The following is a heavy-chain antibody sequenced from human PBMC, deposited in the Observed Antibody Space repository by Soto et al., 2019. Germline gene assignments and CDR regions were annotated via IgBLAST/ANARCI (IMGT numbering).Heavy chain of an antibody. V-gene: IGHV4-59*01. CDR2: IYYSGST. CDR1: GGSISSYY. D-gene: IGHD2-8*01. Sequence: SETLSLTCTVSGGSISSYYWSWIRQPPWKGLEWIGYIYYSGSTNYNPSLKSRVTISVDTSKNQFSLKLSSVTAADTAVYYCAREGVSRNYYHYGMAVWGQGTTVTGSS. J-gene: IGHJ6*02. CDR3: AREGVSRNYYHYGMAV.